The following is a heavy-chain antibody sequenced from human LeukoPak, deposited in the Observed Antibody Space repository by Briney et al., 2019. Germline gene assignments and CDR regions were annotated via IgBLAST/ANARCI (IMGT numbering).Heavy chain of an antibody. CDR3: ARASRYDSYGRNPADY. J-gene: IGHJ4*02. V-gene: IGHV3-21*01. D-gene: IGHD5-18*01. Sequence: TTGGSLRLSCAASGFTFSDYYMNWIRQAPGKGLEWVSSISSSSSYIYYADSVKGRFTISRDNAKNSLYLQMNSLRAEDTAVYYCARASRYDSYGRNPADYWGQGTLVTVSS. CDR2: ISSSSSYI. CDR1: GFTFSDYY.